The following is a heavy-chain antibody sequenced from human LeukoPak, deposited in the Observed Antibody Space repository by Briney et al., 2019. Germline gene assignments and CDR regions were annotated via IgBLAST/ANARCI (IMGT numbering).Heavy chain of an antibody. CDR3: ARVGIGVATTDY. CDR1: GFTFSSYS. CDR2: ISSSSSYI. D-gene: IGHD5-24*01. V-gene: IGHV3-21*01. Sequence: GGSLRLSCAASGFTFSSYSMNWVRQAPGKGLEWVSSISSSSSYIYYADSVKGRFTISRDNAKNSLYLQMNSLRAEDTAVYYCARVGIGVATTDYWGQGTLVTVSS. J-gene: IGHJ4*02.